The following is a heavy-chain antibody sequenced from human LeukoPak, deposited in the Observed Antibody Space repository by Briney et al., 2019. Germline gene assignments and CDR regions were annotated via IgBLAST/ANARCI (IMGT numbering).Heavy chain of an antibody. CDR3: AKDGFQYFDSRGYYYAPLDY. CDR1: GFTFRTYA. D-gene: IGHD3-22*01. J-gene: IGHJ4*02. CDR2: ISGSGGST. Sequence: GGSLRLSCAASGFTFRTYAMSWVRQARGKGLEWVSGISGSGGSTDYADFVKGRFTISRDNSKNTLYLQMNSLRAEDTAVYYCAKDGFQYFDSRGYYYAPLDYWGQGTLVTVSS. V-gene: IGHV3-23*01.